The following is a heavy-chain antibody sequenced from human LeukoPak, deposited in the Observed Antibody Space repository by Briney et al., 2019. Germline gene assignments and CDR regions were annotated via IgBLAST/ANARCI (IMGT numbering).Heavy chain of an antibody. D-gene: IGHD2-15*01. J-gene: IGHJ4*02. CDR1: GFTFSSYS. CDR3: ARQYCSGGSYYLTTDY. V-gene: IGHV3-21*01. Sequence: GGSLRLSCAAPGFTFSSYSMDWVRQAPGKGLEWVSLISSGSDYIYYADSVKGRFTISRDNATNSLYLQMNSLRAEDTAVYYCARQYCSGGSYYLTTDYWGQGTLVTVSS. CDR2: ISSGSDYI.